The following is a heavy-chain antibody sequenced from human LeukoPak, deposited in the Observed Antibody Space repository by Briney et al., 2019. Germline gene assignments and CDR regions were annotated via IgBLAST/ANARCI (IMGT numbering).Heavy chain of an antibody. D-gene: IGHD6-13*01. CDR2: ISSSGKTI. CDR3: ATTSIAAAVPGCFDY. CDR1: GFTFRSYE. J-gene: IGHJ4*02. Sequence: GGSLRLSCEACGFTFRSYEMNWVRQAPGKGLEWVSYISSSGKTIYYADSTKGRFTVSRDNAKNSLYLQMNSLRAEDTAVYYCATTSIAAAVPGCFDYWGQGTLVTVFS. V-gene: IGHV3-48*03.